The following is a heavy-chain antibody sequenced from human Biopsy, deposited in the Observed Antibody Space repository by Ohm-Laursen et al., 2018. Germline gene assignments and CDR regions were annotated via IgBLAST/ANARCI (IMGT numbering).Heavy chain of an antibody. CDR3: AADSGSGSHFRFDY. V-gene: IGHV1-46*01. D-gene: IGHD3-10*01. CDR2: INPSGSDA. J-gene: IGHJ4*02. Sequence: GASVKVSCKASGYTFTNYYMHWVRQAPGQGLEWMGIINPSGSDATYAQKFQGRVTMTRDTPTSTAYMDLSSLRSEDTAVYYCAADSGSGSHFRFDYWGQGALVSVSS. CDR1: GYTFTNYY.